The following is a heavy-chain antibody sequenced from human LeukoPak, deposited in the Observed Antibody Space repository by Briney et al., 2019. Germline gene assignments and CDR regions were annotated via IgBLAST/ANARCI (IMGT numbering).Heavy chain of an antibody. CDR2: ISAYNGNT. CDR3: ARDGPTNYYDSSGYMGFDY. V-gene: IGHV1-18*01. J-gene: IGHJ4*02. D-gene: IGHD3-22*01. CDR1: GYTFTSYG. Sequence: ASVKVSCKASGYTFTSYGISWVRQAPGQGLEWMGWISAYNGNTNYAQKLQGRVTMTTDTSTSTAYMELRSLRSDDTAVYYCARDGPTNYYDSSGYMGFDYWGQGTLVTVSS.